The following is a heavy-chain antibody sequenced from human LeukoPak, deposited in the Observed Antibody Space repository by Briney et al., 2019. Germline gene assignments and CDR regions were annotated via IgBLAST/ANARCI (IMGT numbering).Heavy chain of an antibody. CDR3: TTDDYGDYPFDY. V-gene: IGHV3-15*01. J-gene: IGHJ4*02. CDR2: IKSKTDGGTT. Sequence: GGSLRLSCAASGFTFSNAWMSWVRQAPGKGLEWVGRIKSKTDGGTTDYAAPVKGRSTISRDDSKNTLYLQMNSLKTEDTAVYYCTTDDYGDYPFDYWGQETLVTVSS. D-gene: IGHD4-17*01. CDR1: GFTFSNAW.